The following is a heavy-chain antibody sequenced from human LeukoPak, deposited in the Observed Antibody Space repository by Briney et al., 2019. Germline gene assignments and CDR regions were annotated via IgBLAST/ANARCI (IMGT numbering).Heavy chain of an antibody. CDR1: GFSLSTSGMC. CDR2: IDWDDDK. D-gene: IGHD3-10*01. Sequence: SGPTLVNPTQTLTLTCTFSGFSLSTSGMCVSWIRQPPGKALEWLARIDWDDDKYYSTSLKTRLTISKDTSKNQVVLTMTNMDPVDTATYYCARIQESTPPYYYYYMDVWGKGTTVTVSS. CDR3: ARIQESTPPYYYYYMDV. V-gene: IGHV2-70*11. J-gene: IGHJ6*03.